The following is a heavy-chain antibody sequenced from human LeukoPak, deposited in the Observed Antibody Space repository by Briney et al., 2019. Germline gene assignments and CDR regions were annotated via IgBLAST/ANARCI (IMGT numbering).Heavy chain of an antibody. D-gene: IGHD2/OR15-2a*01. CDR3: GRAKDSRFYYFGL. Sequence: GSLRLSCAASGFTFSSYAMHWVRQAPGKGLEYVSAISSNGGSTYYANSVKGRFTISRDNSKNTLYLQMGSLRAEDMAVYYCGRAKDSRFYYFGLRGQGTLVTVSS. J-gene: IGHJ4*02. CDR1: GFTFSSYA. V-gene: IGHV3-64*01. CDR2: ISSNGGST.